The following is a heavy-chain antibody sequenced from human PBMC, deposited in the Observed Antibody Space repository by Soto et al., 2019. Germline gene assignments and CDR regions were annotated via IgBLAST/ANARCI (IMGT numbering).Heavy chain of an antibody. J-gene: IGHJ4*02. CDR2: ISGSGGST. D-gene: IGHD1-26*01. V-gene: IGHV3-23*01. CDR3: AKDRTYSVVGATRIDC. CDR1: GFTFSSYA. Sequence: EVQLLESGGGLVQPGGSLRLSCAASGFTFSSYAMSWVRQAPGKGLEWVSAISGSGGSTYYADSVKGRFTISRDNSKNTLYLQMNSLRAEDTAVYYCAKDRTYSVVGATRIDCWGQGTLVTVSS.